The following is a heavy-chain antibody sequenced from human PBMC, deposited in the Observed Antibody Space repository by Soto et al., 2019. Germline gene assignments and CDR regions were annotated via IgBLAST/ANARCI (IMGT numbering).Heavy chain of an antibody. CDR3: VKDLGIAAAGDFDY. V-gene: IGHV3-64D*06. Sequence: GGSLRLSCSASGFTFSSYAMHWVRQAPGKGLEYVSAISSNGGSTYYADSVKGRFTISRDNSKNTLYLQMSSLRAEDTAVYYCVKDLGIAAAGDFDYWGQGTLVTSPQ. D-gene: IGHD6-13*01. CDR2: ISSNGGST. CDR1: GFTFSSYA. J-gene: IGHJ4*02.